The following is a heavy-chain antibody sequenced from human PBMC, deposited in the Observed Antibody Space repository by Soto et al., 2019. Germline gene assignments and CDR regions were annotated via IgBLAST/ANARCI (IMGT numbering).Heavy chain of an antibody. CDR1: GGTFSSYA. V-gene: IGHV1-69*01. Sequence: QVQLVQSGAEVKKPGSSVKVSCKASGGTFSSYAISWVRQAPGQGLEWMGGIIPIFGTANYAQKFQGRVTITADESTSTAYMELSSLRSEDTAVYYCARDRRGVRDYYCYGMDVWGQGTTVTVSS. CDR3: ARDRRGVRDYYCYGMDV. D-gene: IGHD3-10*01. J-gene: IGHJ6*02. CDR2: IIPIFGTA.